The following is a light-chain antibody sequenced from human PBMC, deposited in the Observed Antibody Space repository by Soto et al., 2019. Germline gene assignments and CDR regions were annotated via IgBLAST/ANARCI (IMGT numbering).Light chain of an antibody. CDR1: QSLLHSNGYNY. V-gene: IGKV2-28*01. CDR2: LGS. Sequence: DIVMTQSPLSLSVTPGEPASISCRSSQSLLHSNGYNYLDWYIQRPGQPPQLLMYLGSNRASGVPDRFSGSGSGTDFTLKISRVEAGDVGIFYCMQALQTPLTFGGGTKVDIK. CDR3: MQALQTPLT. J-gene: IGKJ4*01.